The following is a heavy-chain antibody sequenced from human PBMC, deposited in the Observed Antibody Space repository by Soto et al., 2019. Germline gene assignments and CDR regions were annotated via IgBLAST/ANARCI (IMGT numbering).Heavy chain of an antibody. V-gene: IGHV3-20*04. CDR3: ARVSAYCGGDCYPNPYFDY. D-gene: IGHD2-21*02. Sequence: PGGSLRLSCAASGFTFDDYGMSWVRQAPGKGLEWVSGINWNGGSTGYADSVKGRFTISRDNAKNSLYLQMNSLRAEDTALYYCARVSAYCGGDCYPNPYFDYWGQGTLVTVSS. J-gene: IGHJ4*02. CDR2: INWNGGST. CDR1: GFTFDDYG.